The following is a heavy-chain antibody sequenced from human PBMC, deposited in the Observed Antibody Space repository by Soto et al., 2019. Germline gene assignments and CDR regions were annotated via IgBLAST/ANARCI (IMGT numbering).Heavy chain of an antibody. D-gene: IGHD6-19*01. CDR3: ARVTWSSGWYGWFDP. V-gene: IGHV4-59*01. J-gene: IGHJ5*01. CDR1: GGSISSYY. CDR2: IYYSGST. Sequence: QVQLQESGPGLVKPSETLSLTCTVSGGSISSYYWSSIRQPPGKGLEWIGYIYYSGSTNYNPSLKSRVTISVDTSKNQFSLKLSSVTAADTAVYYCARVTWSSGWYGWFDPWGQGTLVTVSS.